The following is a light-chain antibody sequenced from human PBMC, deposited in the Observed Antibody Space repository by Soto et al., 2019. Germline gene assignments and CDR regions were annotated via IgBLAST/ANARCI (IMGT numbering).Light chain of an antibody. CDR3: QQYFTSPIT. Sequence: EIVLTQSPGTLALSPGXSATLSCRASQSVNSRLAWYQHKPGQAPRLLISGASNRASGIPARFSAWGSGTDFTLTISRVDPADFAFYYCQQYFTSPITFGQGTRLEIK. V-gene: IGKV3-20*01. CDR2: GAS. J-gene: IGKJ5*01. CDR1: QSVNSR.